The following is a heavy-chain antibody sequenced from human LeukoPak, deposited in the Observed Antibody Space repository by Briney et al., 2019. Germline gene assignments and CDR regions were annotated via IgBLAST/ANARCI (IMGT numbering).Heavy chain of an antibody. Sequence: GGSLRLSCAASGFTFDDYATHWVWQAPGKGLEWSVCIRCISGSIGDADSVKARFSNYRDNAKNSLYLQMNGLRAEDTALYYCARRGYRLGFDYWGQGTLVTVSS. CDR3: ARRGYRLGFDY. CDR1: GFTFDDYA. V-gene: IGHV3-9*01. D-gene: IGHD5-18*01. CDR2: IRCISGSI. J-gene: IGHJ4*02.